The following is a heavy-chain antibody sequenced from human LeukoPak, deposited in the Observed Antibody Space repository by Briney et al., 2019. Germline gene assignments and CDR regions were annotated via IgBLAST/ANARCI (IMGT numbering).Heavy chain of an antibody. J-gene: IGHJ6*02. V-gene: IGHV4-59*08. Sequence: SETLSLTCSVSGDSVSGYYWSWIRQPPGKGLEWIGYIYYSGSTNYNPSLKSRVTISVDTSKNQFSLKLSSVTAADTAVYYCARHWNYYDSSGYYYYYYGMDVWGQGTTVTVSS. CDR2: IYYSGST. CDR1: GDSVSGYY. D-gene: IGHD3-22*01. CDR3: ARHWNYYDSSGYYYYYYGMDV.